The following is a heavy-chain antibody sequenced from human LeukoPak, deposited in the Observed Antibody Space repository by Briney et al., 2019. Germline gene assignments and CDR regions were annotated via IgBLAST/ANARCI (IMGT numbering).Heavy chain of an antibody. CDR1: GFTFSSYS. D-gene: IGHD6-19*01. V-gene: IGHV3-23*01. Sequence: PGGSLRLSCAASGFTFSSYSMNWVRQAPGKGLEWVSAISGSGGSTYYADSVKGRFTISRDNSKNTLYLQMNSLRAEDTAVYYCAKLGVSSGWYYYYGMDVWGQGTTVTVSS. CDR3: AKLGVSSGWYYYYGMDV. J-gene: IGHJ6*02. CDR2: ISGSGGST.